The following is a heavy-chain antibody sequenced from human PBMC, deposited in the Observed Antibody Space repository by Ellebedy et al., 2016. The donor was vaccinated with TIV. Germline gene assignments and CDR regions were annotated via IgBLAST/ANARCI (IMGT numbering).Heavy chain of an antibody. D-gene: IGHD5-18*01. Sequence: PGGSLRLSCAASGFTFSSYSMNWVRQAPGKGLEWVSSISSSSSYIYYADSVKGRFTISRDNAKNSLYLQMNSLRAEDTAVYYCAREGDYSYGHNYGMDVWGQGTTVTVSS. CDR3: AREGDYSYGHNYGMDV. CDR2: ISSSSSYI. V-gene: IGHV3-21*01. J-gene: IGHJ6*02. CDR1: GFTFSSYS.